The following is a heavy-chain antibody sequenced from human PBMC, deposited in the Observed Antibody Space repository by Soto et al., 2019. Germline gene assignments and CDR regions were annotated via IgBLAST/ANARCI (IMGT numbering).Heavy chain of an antibody. V-gene: IGHV3-7*01. J-gene: IGHJ6*03. CDR1: GFTFSSYW. CDR3: ARDRPLWESSTSMDV. CDR2: IKQDGSEK. Sequence: GGSLRLSCAASGFTFSSYWMSWVRQAPGKGLEWVANIKQDGSEKYYVDSVKGRFTISRDNAKNSLYLQMNSLRAEDTAMYYCARDRPLWESSTSMDVWGKGTTVTVSS. D-gene: IGHD2-2*01.